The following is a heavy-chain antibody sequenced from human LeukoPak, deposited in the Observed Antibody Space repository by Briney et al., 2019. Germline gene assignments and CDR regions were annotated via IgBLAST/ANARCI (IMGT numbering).Heavy chain of an antibody. CDR1: GFTFSSYG. CDR3: AKDGGYSKRGYFDY. D-gene: IGHD5-18*01. CDR2: ISYDGSNK. V-gene: IGHV3-30*18. Sequence: GGSLRLSCAASGFTFSSYGMHWVRQAPGKGLEWVAVISYDGSNKYYADSVKGRFTISRDNSKNTLYLQMNSLRAEDTAVYYCAKDGGYSKRGYFDYWGQGTLVTVSS. J-gene: IGHJ4*02.